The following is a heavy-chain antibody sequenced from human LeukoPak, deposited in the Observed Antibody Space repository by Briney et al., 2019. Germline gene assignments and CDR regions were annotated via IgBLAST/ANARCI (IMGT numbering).Heavy chain of an antibody. Sequence: GGSLRLSCAASGFTFSSYWMSWVRQAPGKGLEWVANIKQDGSEKYYVDSVKGRFTISRDNAKNSPYLQMNSLRAEDTAVYYCARDSPGIAAAGTYYYYMDVWGKGTTVTVSS. CDR3: ARDSPGIAAAGTYYYYMDV. J-gene: IGHJ6*03. CDR2: IKQDGSEK. CDR1: GFTFSSYW. V-gene: IGHV3-7*01. D-gene: IGHD6-13*01.